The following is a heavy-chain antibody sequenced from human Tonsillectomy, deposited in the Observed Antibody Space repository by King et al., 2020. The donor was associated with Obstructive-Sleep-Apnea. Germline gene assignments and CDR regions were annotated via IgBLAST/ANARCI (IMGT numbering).Heavy chain of an antibody. CDR1: GFSFSNNA. J-gene: IGHJ6*02. CDR3: AKDDYYYYGMDV. Sequence: VQLVESGGGLVQPGGSLRLSCAASGFSFSNNAMSWVRQAPGEGLEWGSAISGSGGSAHYADSVKGRFTISRDNSKKTLFLQMNTLRAEDTAVYYCAKDDYYYYGMDVWGQGTTVTVSS. CDR2: ISGSGGSA. V-gene: IGHV3-23*04.